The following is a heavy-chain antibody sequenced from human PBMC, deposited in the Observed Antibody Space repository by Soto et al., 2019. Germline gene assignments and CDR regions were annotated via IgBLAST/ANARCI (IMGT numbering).Heavy chain of an antibody. CDR2: IYWDDDN. D-gene: IGHD6-19*01. V-gene: IGHV2-5*02. Sequence: QITLRESGPTLVKPTQTLTLTCSFSGFSLNSPAVGVNWIRQPPGKAPEWLALIYWDDDNHYSPSLKNRLTLTKDPPKNQVVLTMTNMDPVDTATYYCAHGRGWLPEYWGQGTLVTVSS. CDR3: AHGRGWLPEY. CDR1: GFSLNSPAVG. J-gene: IGHJ4*02.